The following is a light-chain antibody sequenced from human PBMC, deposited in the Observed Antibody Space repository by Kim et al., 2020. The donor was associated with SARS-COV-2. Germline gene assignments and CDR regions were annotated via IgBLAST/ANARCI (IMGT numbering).Light chain of an antibody. Sequence: SSSVGDSVTITCRASQGINNYLTWYQQKPGKVPKLLIYAASTLQSGVPSRFSGSGSGTDFTLTISSLKPEDVATYYWQKYDRAPHTFGQGTKLEI. CDR3: QKYDRAPHT. V-gene: IGKV1-27*01. CDR2: AAS. J-gene: IGKJ2*01. CDR1: QGINNY.